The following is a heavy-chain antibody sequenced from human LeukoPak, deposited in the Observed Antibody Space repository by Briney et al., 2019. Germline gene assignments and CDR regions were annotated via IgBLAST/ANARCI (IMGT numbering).Heavy chain of an antibody. CDR1: GGTFSSYA. V-gene: IGHV1-69*05. D-gene: IGHD2-15*01. CDR3: ARSPDEVVVVAATSFRPWGFDP. CDR2: IIPIFGTA. Sequence: GVSVKVSCKASGGTFSSYAISWVRQAPGQGLEWMGGIIPIFGTANYAQKFQGRVTITTDESTSTAYMELSSLRSEDTAVYYCARSPDEVVVVAATSFRPWGFDPWGQGTQVTVSS. J-gene: IGHJ5*02.